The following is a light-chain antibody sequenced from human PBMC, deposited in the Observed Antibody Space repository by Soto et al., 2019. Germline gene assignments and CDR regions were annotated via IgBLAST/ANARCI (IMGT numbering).Light chain of an antibody. J-gene: IGLJ2*01. CDR3: CSYGGSYNFVV. V-gene: IGLV2-11*01. CDR2: DVS. CDR1: SSDVGGYNY. Sequence: QSVLTQPRSVSGSPGQSVTISCTGTSSDVGGYNYVSWYQHHPGKAPKFMIYDVSKRPSGVPDRFSGSKSGNTASLTISGLQAEDEADYYCCSYGGSYNFVVFGGGTKLTVL.